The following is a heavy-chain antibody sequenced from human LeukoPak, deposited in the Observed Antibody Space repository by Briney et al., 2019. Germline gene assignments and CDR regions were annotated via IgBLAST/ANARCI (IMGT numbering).Heavy chain of an antibody. J-gene: IGHJ4*02. D-gene: IGHD2-8*01. CDR1: GYSFTTNW. CDR3: ARLTGCTNGVCFMLDY. CDR2: IYPDDSDT. V-gene: IGHV5-51*01. Sequence: GESLKISCKGSGYSFTTNWIGWVRQMPGKGLEWMGIIYPDDSDTRYSPSFQGQVTISADKSISTAFLQWSSLKASDSAMYYCARLTGCTNGVCFMLDYWGPGNPGYRLL.